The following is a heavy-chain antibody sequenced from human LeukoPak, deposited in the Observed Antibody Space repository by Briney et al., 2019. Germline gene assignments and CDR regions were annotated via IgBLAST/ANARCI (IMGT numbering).Heavy chain of an antibody. Sequence: ASVKVSCKASGYTFTSYGISWVRQAPGQGLEWMGWISAYNGNTNYAQKLQGRVTMTTDTSTSTAYMELRSLRSDDTAVYYCARDLSKYYYDSSGPVDAFDIWGQGTMVTVSS. J-gene: IGHJ3*02. V-gene: IGHV1-18*01. CDR3: ARDLSKYYYDSSGPVDAFDI. CDR2: ISAYNGNT. CDR1: GYTFTSYG. D-gene: IGHD3-22*01.